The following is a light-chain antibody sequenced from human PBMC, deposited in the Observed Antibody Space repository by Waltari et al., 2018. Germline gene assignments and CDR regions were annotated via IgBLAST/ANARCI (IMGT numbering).Light chain of an antibody. CDR3: SSYTTSSTRV. CDR2: DVT. V-gene: IGLV2-14*03. J-gene: IGLJ3*02. CDR1: SSDVGGYNF. Sequence: QSALTQPASVSGSPGQSLTIPCTGTSSDVGGYNFVSWHQQHPGKAPKLISYDVTNRPSGVSTRFSGSKSGNTASLTISGLQTEDEADYYCSSYTTSSTRVFGGGTKLTVL.